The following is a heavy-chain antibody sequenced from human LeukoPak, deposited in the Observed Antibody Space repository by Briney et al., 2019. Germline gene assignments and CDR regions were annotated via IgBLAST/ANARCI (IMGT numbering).Heavy chain of an antibody. D-gene: IGHD5-18*01. CDR1: GVSISSYY. Sequence: SETLSLTCTVSGVSISSYYWSWIRQPPGKGLEWIGYVFNSGCSNYNPSLQSRVTMSVDTSKNQFSLKLSSVTAADTAVYYCVRTLGGYTYGPFDYWGQGTLVTVSS. V-gene: IGHV4-59*01. J-gene: IGHJ4*02. CDR3: VRTLGGYTYGPFDY. CDR2: VFNSGCS.